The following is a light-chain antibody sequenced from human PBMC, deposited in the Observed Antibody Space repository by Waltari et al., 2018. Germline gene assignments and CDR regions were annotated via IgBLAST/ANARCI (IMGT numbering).Light chain of an antibody. CDR3: QQYNNWPPWT. CDR2: GAS. V-gene: IGKV3-15*01. J-gene: IGKJ1*01. CDR1: QSVRNN. Sequence: ENVLTQSPATLSLSPGERATLSCRASQSVRNNLVWYQQKPGQAPRLLIYGASTRVTGIPARFSGSGSGTEFTLTISSLQSEDFAVYYCQQYNNWPPWTFGQGTKVEIK.